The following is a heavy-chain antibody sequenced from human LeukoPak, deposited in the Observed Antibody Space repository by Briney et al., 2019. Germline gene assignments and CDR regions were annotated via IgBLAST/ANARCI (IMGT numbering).Heavy chain of an antibody. V-gene: IGHV3-74*01. CDR1: GFTFSNDW. Sequence: GGSLRLSCAASGFTFSNDWMHWVRQAPGKGLVWVSRINTDGSTTTYADSVKGRFTISRDNAKNTLYLQMNSLRVEGTAVYYCARGRGGSYHYWGQGTLVTVSS. J-gene: IGHJ4*02. CDR2: INTDGSTT. CDR3: ARGRGGSYHY. D-gene: IGHD1-26*01.